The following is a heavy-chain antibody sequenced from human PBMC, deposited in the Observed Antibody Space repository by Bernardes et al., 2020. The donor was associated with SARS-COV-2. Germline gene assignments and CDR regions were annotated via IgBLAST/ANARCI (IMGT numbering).Heavy chain of an antibody. J-gene: IGHJ6*03. D-gene: IGHD6-19*01. CDR2: ISGNGGNT. CDR3: TRGAVLDYHYYYMDV. CDR1: GFIFDRYA. V-gene: IGHV3-64*01. Sequence: GGSLRLSCPASGFIFDRYAMHWVRQAPGKDLEYLAGISGNGGNTHYASSVKGRLTISRDNSKSTVYLQVDSLRGDDTAIYYCTRGAVLDYHYYYMDVWGKGTTVTVSS.